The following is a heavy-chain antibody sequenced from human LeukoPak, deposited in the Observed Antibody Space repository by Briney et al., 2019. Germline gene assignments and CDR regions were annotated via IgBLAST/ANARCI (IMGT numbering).Heavy chain of an antibody. V-gene: IGHV1-18*01. Sequence: ASVKVSCKASGYTFTSYGISWVRQAPGQGLECMGWISAYNGNTNYAQKLQGRVTMTTDTSTSTAYMELRSLRSDDTAVYYCARVPRGSYSGSRWFDPWGQGTLVTVSS. CDR3: ARVPRGSYSGSRWFDP. J-gene: IGHJ5*02. D-gene: IGHD1-26*01. CDR2: ISAYNGNT. CDR1: GYTFTSYG.